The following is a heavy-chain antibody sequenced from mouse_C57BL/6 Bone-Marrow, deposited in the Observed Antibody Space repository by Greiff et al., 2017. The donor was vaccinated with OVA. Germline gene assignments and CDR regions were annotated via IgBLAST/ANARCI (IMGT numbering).Heavy chain of an antibody. Sequence: VQLQQSGAELVKPGASVTLSCTASGFNIKDYYMHWVKQRTEQGLEWIGRIDPEDGETKYAPKFQGKATITADTSSNTAYLQLSSLTSEDTAVYYGARERDYGNSYWDFDVWGTGTTVTVSS. J-gene: IGHJ1*03. CDR2: IDPEDGET. V-gene: IGHV14-2*01. D-gene: IGHD2-1*01. CDR3: ARERDYGNSYWDFDV. CDR1: GFNIKDYY.